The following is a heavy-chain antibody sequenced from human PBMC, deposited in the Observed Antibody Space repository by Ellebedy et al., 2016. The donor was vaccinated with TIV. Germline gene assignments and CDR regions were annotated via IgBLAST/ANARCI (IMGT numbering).Heavy chain of an antibody. CDR3: ARSPYAYGKWYFDY. Sequence: GESLKISCAASGFTFSGYGMHWVRQAPGKGLEWVAIIWYDGSNKFNADSVKGRFTISRDNSNNTLFLQMDSLRAEDTAVYYCARSPYAYGKWYFDYWGQGILVTVSS. J-gene: IGHJ4*02. CDR2: IWYDGSNK. D-gene: IGHD3-16*01. CDR1: GFTFSGYG. V-gene: IGHV3-33*01.